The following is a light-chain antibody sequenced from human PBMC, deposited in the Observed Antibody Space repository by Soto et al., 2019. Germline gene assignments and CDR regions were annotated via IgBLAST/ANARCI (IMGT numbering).Light chain of an antibody. Sequence: GDRVTITCRASQSISSYLNWYQQKPGKAPKLLIYAASSLQSGVPSRFSGSGAGTEFTLTISSLQPEDFANYDCQQSYSTPPITFGQGTRLE. CDR1: QSISSY. CDR2: AAS. J-gene: IGKJ5*01. V-gene: IGKV1-39*01. CDR3: QQSYSTPPIT.